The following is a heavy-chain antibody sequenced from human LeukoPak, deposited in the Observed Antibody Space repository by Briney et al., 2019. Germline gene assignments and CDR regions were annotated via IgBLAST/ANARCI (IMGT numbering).Heavy chain of an antibody. Sequence: SETLSLTCTVSGGSISSYYWSWIRQPPGKGLEWIGYIYYSGSTNYNPSLKSRVTISVDTSKNQFSLKLSSVTAADTAVYYCARGAFYGDYDYWGRGTLVTVSS. D-gene: IGHD4-17*01. CDR3: ARGAFYGDYDY. CDR1: GGSISSYY. CDR2: IYYSGST. J-gene: IGHJ4*02. V-gene: IGHV4-59*01.